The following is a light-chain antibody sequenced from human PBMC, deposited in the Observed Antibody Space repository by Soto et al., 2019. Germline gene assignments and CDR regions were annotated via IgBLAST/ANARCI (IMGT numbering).Light chain of an antibody. J-gene: IGKJ2*01. CDR3: QQYYKWPPET. CDR2: GAS. V-gene: IGKV3-15*01. Sequence: EIVMTQSPATLAVSPGERATLSCRASESVASNLAWYQQKPGQAPRLLIHGASKRATGIPARFSGSRSGTEFTHTITSLQSEDFAVYYCQQYYKWPPETFGQGTKVEIK. CDR1: ESVASN.